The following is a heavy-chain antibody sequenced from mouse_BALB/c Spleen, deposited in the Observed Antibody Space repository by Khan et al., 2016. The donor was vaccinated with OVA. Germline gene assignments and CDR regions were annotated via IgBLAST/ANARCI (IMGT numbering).Heavy chain of an antibody. CDR3: ARSLLLAMDY. CDR1: GFSLTSYG. V-gene: IGHV2-4-1*01. CDR2: IWSGGST. D-gene: IGHD1-2*01. J-gene: IGHJ4*01. Sequence: QVQLKQSGPGLVEPSQSLSINCTVSGFSLTSYGVHWVRQSPGKGLEWLGMIWSGGSTAHNAAFISRLRIRKDNSKSQVFFKMNSLQVDDTAIYYCARSLLLAMDYWGQGTSVTVSS.